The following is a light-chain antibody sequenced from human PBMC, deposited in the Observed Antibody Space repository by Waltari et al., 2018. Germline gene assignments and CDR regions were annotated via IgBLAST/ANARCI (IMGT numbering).Light chain of an antibody. CDR1: QSVSNNY. CDR3: EQYCSSLWT. CDR2: EAS. V-gene: IGKV3-20*01. J-gene: IGKJ1*01. Sequence: EIVLTQSPGTLSLSPGERATLSCRASQSVSNNYLAWYQQRPGQPPRHLIYEASLRATGIPDRFSGSGSGTDFTLTISRLEPEDFAVYYCEQYCSSLWTFGQGTKVEIK.